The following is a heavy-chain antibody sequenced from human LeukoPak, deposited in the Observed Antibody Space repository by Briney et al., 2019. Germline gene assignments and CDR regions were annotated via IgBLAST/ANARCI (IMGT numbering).Heavy chain of an antibody. CDR1: GFSFSNYG. CDR2: ISYDGSIK. D-gene: IGHD5-18*01. CDR3: ASFTNVDTAMAPWAYFDY. V-gene: IGHV3-30*03. Sequence: PGGSLRLSCAASGFSFSNYGMHWVRQAPGKGLEWVALISYDGSIKYYADSVKGRFTISRDNSKNTLYLQMNSLRAEDTAVYYCASFTNVDTAMAPWAYFDYWGQGTLVTVSS. J-gene: IGHJ4*02.